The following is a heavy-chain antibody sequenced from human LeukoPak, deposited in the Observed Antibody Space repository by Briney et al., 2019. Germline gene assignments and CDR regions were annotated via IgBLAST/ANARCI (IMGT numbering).Heavy chain of an antibody. V-gene: IGHV3-23*01. CDR1: GFTFSSYA. J-gene: IGHJ4*02. CDR2: ISGSGGYT. Sequence: GGSLRLSCAASGFTFSSYAMSWVRQAPGKGLEWVSAISGSGGYTYYADSVQGRFTISRDNSKSTLCLQMNSLRAEDTAVYYCAKQLGYCSDGSCYFPYWGQGTLVTVSS. CDR3: AKQLGYCSDGSCYFPY. D-gene: IGHD2-15*01.